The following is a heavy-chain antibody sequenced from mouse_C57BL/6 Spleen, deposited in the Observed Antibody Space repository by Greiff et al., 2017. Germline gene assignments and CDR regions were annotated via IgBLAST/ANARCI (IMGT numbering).Heavy chain of an antibody. V-gene: IGHV1-54*01. CDR2: INPGSGGT. J-gene: IGHJ2*01. D-gene: IGHD2-4*01. CDR1: GYAFTNYL. Sequence: VQLQQSGAELVRPGTSVKVSCKASGYAFTNYLIEWVKQRPGQGLEWIGVINPGSGGTNYNEKFKGKATLTADKSSSTAYMQLISLTSEDSAVYFCARWNDYDGVVGYWGQGTTLTVSS. CDR3: ARWNDYDGVVGY.